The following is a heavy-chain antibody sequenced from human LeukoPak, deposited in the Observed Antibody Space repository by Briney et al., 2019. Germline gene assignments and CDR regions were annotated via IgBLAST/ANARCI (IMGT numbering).Heavy chain of an antibody. V-gene: IGHV4-30-2*01. J-gene: IGHJ6*03. CDR2: IYHSGST. CDR3: ARVSAAYYYYMDV. CDR1: GGSISSGGYY. Sequence: SETLSLTCTVSGGSISSGGYYWSWIRQPPGKGLEWIGYIYHSGSTYYNPSLKSRVTISVDRSKNQFSLKLGSVTAADTAVYYCARVSAAYYYYMDVWGKGTTVTVSS.